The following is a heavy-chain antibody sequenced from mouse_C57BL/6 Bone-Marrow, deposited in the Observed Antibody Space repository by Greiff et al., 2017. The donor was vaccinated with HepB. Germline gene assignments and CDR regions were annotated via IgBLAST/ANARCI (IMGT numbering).Heavy chain of an antibody. CDR2: IHPNSGST. D-gene: IGHD1-1*01. J-gene: IGHJ1*03. Sequence: QVQLQQPGAELVKPGASVKLSCKASGYTFTSYWMHWVKQRPGQGLEWIGMIHPNSGSTNYNEKFKSKATLTVDKSSSTAYMQLRSLTSEDSAVYYCARCGSSYGRDFDVWGTGTTVTVSS. CDR3: ARCGSSYGRDFDV. CDR1: GYTFTSYW. V-gene: IGHV1-64*01.